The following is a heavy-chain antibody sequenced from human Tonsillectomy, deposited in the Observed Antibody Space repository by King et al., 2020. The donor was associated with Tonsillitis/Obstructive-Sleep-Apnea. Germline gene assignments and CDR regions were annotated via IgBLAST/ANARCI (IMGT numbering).Heavy chain of an antibody. Sequence: QLVQSGAEVKKPGASLRISCKGSGYSFTSYWISWVRQMPGKGLEWMGTIDPRDSYTNNSPSFQGHVTISADKSISTVYPQWSSLKASDTAMYYCARHEEGGGVIPNYNYYMDVWGKGTTVTVSS. J-gene: IGHJ6*03. D-gene: IGHD3-16*02. CDR3: ARHEEGGGVIPNYNYYMDV. V-gene: IGHV5-10-1*01. CDR1: GYSFTSYW. CDR2: IDPRDSYT.